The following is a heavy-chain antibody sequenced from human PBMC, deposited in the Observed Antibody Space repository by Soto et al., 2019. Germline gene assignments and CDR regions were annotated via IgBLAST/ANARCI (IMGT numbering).Heavy chain of an antibody. CDR3: AKDLAVTSISYFDY. CDR2: MSGSGGRI. CDR1: GFTFRSYA. V-gene: IGHV3-23*01. D-gene: IGHD4-17*01. J-gene: IGHJ4*02. Sequence: GSLRLSCAVSGFTFRSYAMSWVRQAPGKGLEWVSSMSGSGGRIDYADSVKGRFTISRDNSKNTLFLQMNSLRAEDTAVYYCAKDLAVTSISYFDYWGQGTLVTVSS.